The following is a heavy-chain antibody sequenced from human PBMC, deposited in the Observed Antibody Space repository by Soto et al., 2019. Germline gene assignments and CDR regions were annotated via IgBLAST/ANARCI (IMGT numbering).Heavy chain of an antibody. V-gene: IGHV1-69*12. CDR3: ARDTRLQSFGIRYFDL. CDR1: GGTFSSYA. Sequence: QVQLVQSGAEVKKPGSSVKVSCKASGGTFSSYAISWVRQAPGQGLEWMGGIIPIFGTANYAQTFQGRVTITADESTSTAYMELSSLKSDDTAVYYCARDTRLQSFGIRYFDLWGRCTLVTVSS. J-gene: IGHJ2*01. CDR2: IIPIFGTA. D-gene: IGHD3-16*01.